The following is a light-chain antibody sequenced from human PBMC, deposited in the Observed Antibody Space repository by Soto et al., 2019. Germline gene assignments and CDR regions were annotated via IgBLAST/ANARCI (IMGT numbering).Light chain of an antibody. CDR1: ISNIGKDT. Sequence: QSVLTQPPSVSGTPGLRVNISCSGGISNIGKDTVNWYQQLPGAAPKLLIYSHSQRPSGVPDRFSGSKSGTSASLAISGLQSDDEADYYCAAWDDSLNGYVFGSGTKLTVL. CDR2: SHS. J-gene: IGLJ1*01. CDR3: AAWDDSLNGYV. V-gene: IGLV1-44*01.